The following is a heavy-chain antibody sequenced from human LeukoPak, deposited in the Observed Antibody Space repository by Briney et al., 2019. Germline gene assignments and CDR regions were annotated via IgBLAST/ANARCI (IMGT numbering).Heavy chain of an antibody. CDR3: ATDRDGYMFYFDY. V-gene: IGHV1-69*02. J-gene: IGHJ4*02. CDR2: IIPILGIA. D-gene: IGHD5-24*01. Sequence: SVKVSCKASGGTFSSYTISWVRQAPGQGLEWMGRIIPILGIANYAQKFQGRVTITADKSTSTAYMELSSLRSEDTAVHYCATDRDGYMFYFDYWGQGTLVTVSS. CDR1: GGTFSSYT.